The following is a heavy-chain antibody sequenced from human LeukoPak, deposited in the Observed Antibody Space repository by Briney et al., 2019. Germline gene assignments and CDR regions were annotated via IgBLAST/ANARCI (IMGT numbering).Heavy chain of an antibody. CDR2: ITADNFNT. Sequence: GASVKVSCKASGYTFNSYPLTWVRQAPGVGFEWVGWITADNFNTNYAQKIQGRVTLTKETSTNTAYMEMRSLMSDDTAVYYCARVRTPFGVVASPDALDVWGQGTAVTVSS. J-gene: IGHJ3*01. CDR3: ARVRTPFGVVASPDALDV. CDR1: GYTFNSYP. V-gene: IGHV1-18*01. D-gene: IGHD3-3*01.